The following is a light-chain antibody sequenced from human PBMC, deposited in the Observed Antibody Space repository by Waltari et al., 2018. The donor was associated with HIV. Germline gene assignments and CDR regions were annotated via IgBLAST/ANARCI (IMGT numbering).Light chain of an antibody. V-gene: IGLV2-14*01. CDR2: DVS. J-gene: IGLJ2*01. CDR3: SSYTSSSVV. CDR1: SSDVGGYNY. Sequence: QSALTQPASVSGSPGQSITISCTGTSSDVGGYNYVSWYQKHPGNAPKLLIYDVSKRPSGVSNRFSGSNSGNTASLTISGLQAEDEADYYCSSYTSSSVVFGGGTKLTVL.